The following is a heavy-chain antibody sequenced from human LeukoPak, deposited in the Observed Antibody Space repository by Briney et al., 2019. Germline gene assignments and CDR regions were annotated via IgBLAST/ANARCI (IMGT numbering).Heavy chain of an antibody. CDR2: INPSGGSA. Sequence: ASVKVSCKASGYTFTTYYMHWVRQAPGQGLEWMGIINPSGGSAGYAQRFQGRVTMTRDTSTSTVYMGLSTLRSEDTAVYYCATSMYYYDSSGLDYWGQGTLVTVSS. CDR3: ATSMYYYDSSGLDY. J-gene: IGHJ4*02. V-gene: IGHV1-46*01. D-gene: IGHD3-22*01. CDR1: GYTFTTYY.